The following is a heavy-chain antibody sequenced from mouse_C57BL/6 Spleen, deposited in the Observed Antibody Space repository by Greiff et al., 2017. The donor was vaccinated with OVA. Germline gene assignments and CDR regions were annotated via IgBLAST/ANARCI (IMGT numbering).Heavy chain of an antibody. J-gene: IGHJ1*03. CDR2: INPNYGTT. Sequence: VQLKQSGPELVKPGASVKISCKASGYSFTDYNMNWVKQSNGKSLEWIGVINPNYGTTSYNQKFKGKATLTVDQSSSTAYMQLNSLTSEDSAVYYCAREGPYDYDVRNWYFDVWGTGTTVTVSS. V-gene: IGHV1-39*01. CDR1: GYSFTDYN. CDR3: AREGPYDYDVRNWYFDV. D-gene: IGHD2-4*01.